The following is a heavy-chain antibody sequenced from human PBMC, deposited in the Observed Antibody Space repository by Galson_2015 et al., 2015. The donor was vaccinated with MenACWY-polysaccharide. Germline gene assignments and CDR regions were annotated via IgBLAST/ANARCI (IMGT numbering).Heavy chain of an antibody. CDR2: IRYDGSNK. Sequence: SLRLSCAASGFTFSSYGMHWVRQAPGKGLEWVAFIRYDGSNKYYADSVKGRFTISRDNSKNTLYLQMNSLRAEDTAVYYCAKDALGPRNWFDPWGQGTLVTVSS. CDR1: GFTFSSYG. J-gene: IGHJ5*02. D-gene: IGHD3-16*02. CDR3: AKDALGPRNWFDP. V-gene: IGHV3-30*02.